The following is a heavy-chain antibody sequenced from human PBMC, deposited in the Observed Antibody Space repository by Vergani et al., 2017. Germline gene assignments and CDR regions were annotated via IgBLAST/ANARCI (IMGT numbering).Heavy chain of an antibody. CDR1: GFTFSSYG. CDR2: ISYDGSNK. J-gene: IGHJ5*02. Sequence: QVQLVESGGGVVQPGRSLRLSCSASGFTFSSYGVHWVRKAPGKGLEWVAVISYDGSNKYYADSVKGLFTISRDNSKITLYLQMNGLRAEDTAVYYCAKRGVRGRFDPWGQGTLVTVSS. CDR3: AKRGVRGRFDP. V-gene: IGHV3-30*18. D-gene: IGHD3-10*01.